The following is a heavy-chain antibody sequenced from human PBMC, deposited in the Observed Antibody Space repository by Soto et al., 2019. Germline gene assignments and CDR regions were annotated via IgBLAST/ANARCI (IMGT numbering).Heavy chain of an antibody. Sequence: EVQLVESGGGLVQPGGSLRLSCAASGFTFGSHWMHWVRQAPGKGLVWVSRINSDGSSTTYADSVKGRFTISRDDAKXXXXXXXXXXXXXXXXXGKPTVIWGQGTLVTVSS. V-gene: IGHV3-74*01. CDR2: INSDGSST. CDR3: TVI. D-gene: IGHD4-17*01. J-gene: IGHJ3*02. CDR1: GFTFGSHW.